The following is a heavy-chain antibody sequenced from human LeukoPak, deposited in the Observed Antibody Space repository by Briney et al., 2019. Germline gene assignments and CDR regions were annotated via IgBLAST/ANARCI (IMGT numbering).Heavy chain of an antibody. V-gene: IGHV3-7*01. D-gene: IGHD2/OR15-2a*01. Sequence: PGGSLRLSCAASGFIFNNYWMTWVRQTPGKGLEFVANIKEDGSEIFYLDSVKGRFTISRDNAKNSLYLQMNSLRVEDTAVYYCAKASERITYYYYGMDVWGQGTTVTVSS. CDR2: IKEDGSEI. CDR1: GFIFNNYW. J-gene: IGHJ6*02. CDR3: AKASERITYYYYGMDV.